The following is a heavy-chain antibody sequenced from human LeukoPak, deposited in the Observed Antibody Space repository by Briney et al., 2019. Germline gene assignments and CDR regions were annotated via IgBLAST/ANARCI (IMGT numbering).Heavy chain of an antibody. CDR3: ARQWFSDSWFFDR. Sequence: SETLSLTCSVSGGSINRSSYYWGWIRQPPGKGLEWIGSMYYSGNTYYNPSLRSRVTISVDTSKNKFSLKLTSVTAADTAVYYCARQWFSDSWFFDRWGQGTLVTVPS. CDR1: GGSINRSSYY. V-gene: IGHV4-39*01. CDR2: MYYSGNT. D-gene: IGHD6-13*01. J-gene: IGHJ4*02.